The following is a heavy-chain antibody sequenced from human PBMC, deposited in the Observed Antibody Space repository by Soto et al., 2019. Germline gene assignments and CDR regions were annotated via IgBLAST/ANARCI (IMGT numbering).Heavy chain of an antibody. CDR1: GYTFTSYA. D-gene: IGHD6-13*01. CDR3: ARDVRSSWYAGDY. V-gene: IGHV1-3*01. J-gene: IGHJ4*02. Sequence: ASVKVSCKASGYTFTSYAMHWVRQAPGQRLEWMGWINAGNGNTKYSQKFQGRVTITRDTSASTAYMELSSLRSEDTAVYYCARDVRSSWYAGDYWGQGTLVTVSS. CDR2: INAGNGNT.